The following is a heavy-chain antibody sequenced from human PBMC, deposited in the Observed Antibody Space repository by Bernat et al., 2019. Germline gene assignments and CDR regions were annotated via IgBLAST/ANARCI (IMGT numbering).Heavy chain of an antibody. CDR1: GFMWSTNW. Sequence: EVQLVESGGGVVQPGGYLRLYCVASGFMWSTNWMSWVRQAPGKGLEWGANIDQEGSEKDYVDSVRGRVTISRDNAKNSLYLQMNSLSLDDTAVYYCARSHETGAVDYWGQGTLVTVSS. J-gene: IGHJ4*02. CDR3: ARSHETGAVDY. V-gene: IGHV3-7*04. CDR2: IDQEGSEK. D-gene: IGHD7-27*01.